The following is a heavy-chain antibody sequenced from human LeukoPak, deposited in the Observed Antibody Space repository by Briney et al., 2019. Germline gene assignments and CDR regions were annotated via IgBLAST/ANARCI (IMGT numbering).Heavy chain of an antibody. CDR1: GYTLTELS. CDR3: AKDYCSSTSCHLFDY. J-gene: IGHJ4*02. Sequence: GASVKVSSKVSGYTLTELSMHWVRQAPGKGLEWMGGFDPEDGETIYAQKFRGRVTMTEDTSTDTAYMELSSLRSEDTAVYYCAKDYCSSTSCHLFDYWGQGTLVTVSS. V-gene: IGHV1-24*01. D-gene: IGHD2-2*01. CDR2: FDPEDGET.